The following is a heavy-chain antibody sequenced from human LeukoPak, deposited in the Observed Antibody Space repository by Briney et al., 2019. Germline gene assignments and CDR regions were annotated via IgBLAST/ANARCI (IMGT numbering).Heavy chain of an antibody. Sequence: SETLSLTCTVSGGSISSHYWSWVRQPPAKGLEWIGYVLDNVRTKDNPSLNSRFTLAADTSKNQFSLGLTSVTAADTAVYYCATIKRGNIFGFFDFWGQGILVTVSS. D-gene: IGHD5-18*01. CDR2: VLDNVRT. V-gene: IGHV4-59*11. CDR3: ATIKRGNIFGFFDF. J-gene: IGHJ4*02. CDR1: GGSISSHY.